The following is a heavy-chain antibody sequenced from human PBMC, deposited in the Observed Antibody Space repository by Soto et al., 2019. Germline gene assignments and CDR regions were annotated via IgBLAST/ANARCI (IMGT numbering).Heavy chain of an antibody. D-gene: IGHD6-19*01. V-gene: IGHV1-69*01. J-gene: IGHJ5*02. CDR3: ARDQSGAVAVTEWFDP. CDR2: VIPIFGTA. Sequence: QVQLVQSGAEVKKPGSSVKVSCKASGGTFSSYAISWVRQAPGQGLEWMGGVIPIFGTANYAQKFQGRVTITEDESTSTADMERSSVRSEDTAVYYCARDQSGAVAVTEWFDPWGQGTLVTVSS. CDR1: GGTFSSYA.